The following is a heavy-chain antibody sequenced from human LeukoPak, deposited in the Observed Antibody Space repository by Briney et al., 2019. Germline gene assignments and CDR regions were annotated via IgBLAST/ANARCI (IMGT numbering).Heavy chain of an antibody. Sequence: GGSLRLSCAASGFIFSTNWMSWVRRAPGKGLEWVANIKPDGSEKYYVDSLKGRFTVSRDNAKNSLYLQMNSLRAEDTAVYHCASPHCSGGSCHPYYSDYWGQGTLVTVSS. J-gene: IGHJ4*02. CDR1: GFIFSTNW. CDR2: IKPDGSEK. V-gene: IGHV3-7*01. D-gene: IGHD2-15*01. CDR3: ASPHCSGGSCHPYYSDY.